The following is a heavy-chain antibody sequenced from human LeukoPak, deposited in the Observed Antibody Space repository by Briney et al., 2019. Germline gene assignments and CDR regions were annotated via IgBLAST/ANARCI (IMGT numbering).Heavy chain of an antibody. CDR3: ARIASIAVAGIVDY. Sequence: SETLSLTCSVSYGSFRGYYWSWIRQPPGKGLEWIGYIYYSGSTNYNPSLKSRVTISVDTSNNHFSLNLTSVTAADTAVYYCARIASIAVAGIVDYWGQGTLVTVSS. V-gene: IGHV4-59*08. CDR2: IYYSGST. D-gene: IGHD6-19*01. CDR1: YGSFRGYY. J-gene: IGHJ4*02.